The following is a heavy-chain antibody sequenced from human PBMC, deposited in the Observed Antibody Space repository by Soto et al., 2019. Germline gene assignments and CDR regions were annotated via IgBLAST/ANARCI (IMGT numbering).Heavy chain of an antibody. D-gene: IGHD4-17*01. Sequence: GGSLRLSCVASAFTFSDYWMCWVRQAPGRGLEWVANIRQDGGQKCYMDSAKGRFTISRDNAKNSLYLQMNSLRAEDTAVYYCARVENKTTAVYYYFMDVWGKGTTVTVSS. CDR2: IRQDGGQK. J-gene: IGHJ6*03. CDR1: AFTFSDYW. V-gene: IGHV3-7*01. CDR3: ARVENKTTAVYYYFMDV.